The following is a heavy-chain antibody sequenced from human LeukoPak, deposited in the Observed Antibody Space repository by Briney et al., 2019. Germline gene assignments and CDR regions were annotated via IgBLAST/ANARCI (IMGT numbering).Heavy chain of an antibody. CDR3: ARHRTRYCGGDCFDAFDI. V-gene: IGHV5-51*01. Sequence: GESLKISCQGFGYNFNIYWIGWVRQTPGKGLEWMGIVYGGDSGTRYSPSFQGQVTISADKSISTAYLQWSSLKASDTAMYYCARHRTRYCGGDCFDAFDIWGQGTMVTVSS. CDR1: GYNFNIYW. D-gene: IGHD2-21*02. CDR2: VYGGDSGT. J-gene: IGHJ3*02.